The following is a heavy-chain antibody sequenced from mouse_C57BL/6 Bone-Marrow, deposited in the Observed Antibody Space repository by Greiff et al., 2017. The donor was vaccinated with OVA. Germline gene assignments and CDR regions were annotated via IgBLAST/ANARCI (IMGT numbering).Heavy chain of an antibody. D-gene: IGHD1-1*01. CDR1: GYTFTSYW. J-gene: IGHJ2*01. V-gene: IGHV1-55*01. CDR3: ARSYYGSSYPYYFDY. Sequence: VQLQQPGAELVKPGASVKMSCKASGYTFTSYWITWVKQRPGQGLEWIGDIYPGSGSTNYNEKFKSKATLTVDTSSSTAYMQLSSLTSEDSAVYYCARSYYGSSYPYYFDYWGQGTTLTVSS. CDR2: IYPGSGST.